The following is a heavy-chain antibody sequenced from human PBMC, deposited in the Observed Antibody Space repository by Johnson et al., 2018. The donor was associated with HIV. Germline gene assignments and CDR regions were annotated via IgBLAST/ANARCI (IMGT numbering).Heavy chain of an antibody. Sequence: VQLVESGGGLVQPGGSLRLSCGASGFTFSDHWMQWVRQVPGTGLVWVSRINGDGSSSSSAASVKGRFTISRDNAKNTLYLQLNSLRVEDTAIYYCARAQLLADDAFNNWGQGTMVTVSS. J-gene: IGHJ3*02. D-gene: IGHD6-6*01. V-gene: IGHV3-74*01. CDR2: INGDGSSS. CDR3: ARAQLLADDAFNN. CDR1: GFTFSDHW.